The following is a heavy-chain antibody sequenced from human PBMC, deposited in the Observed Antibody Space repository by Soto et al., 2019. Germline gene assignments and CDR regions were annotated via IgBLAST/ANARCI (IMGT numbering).Heavy chain of an antibody. CDR3: ARARSGAVSSSVNGWFDP. CDR2: INHSGST. CDR1: GGSFSGYY. Sequence: ETLSLTCAVYGGSFSGYYWSWIRQPPGKGLEWIGEINHSGSTNYNPSLKSRVTISVDTSKNQFSLKLSSVTAADTAVYYCARARSGAVSSSVNGWFDPWGQGTLVTVSS. V-gene: IGHV4-34*01. D-gene: IGHD2-8*01. J-gene: IGHJ5*02.